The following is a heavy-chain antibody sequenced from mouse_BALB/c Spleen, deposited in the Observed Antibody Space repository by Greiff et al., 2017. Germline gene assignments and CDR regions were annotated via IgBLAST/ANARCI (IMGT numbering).Heavy chain of an antibody. D-gene: IGHD2-3*01. V-gene: IGHV14-3*02. Sequence: EVKLMESGAELVKPGASVKLSCTASGFNIKDTYMHWVKQRPEQGLEWIGRIDPANGNTKYDPKFQGKATITADTSSNTAYLQLSSLTSEDTAVYYCARGYSAWFAYWGQGTLVTVSA. J-gene: IGHJ3*01. CDR1: GFNIKDTY. CDR3: ARGYSAWFAY. CDR2: IDPANGNT.